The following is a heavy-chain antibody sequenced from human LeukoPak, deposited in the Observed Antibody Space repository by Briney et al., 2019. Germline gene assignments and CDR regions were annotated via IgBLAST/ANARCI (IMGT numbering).Heavy chain of an antibody. CDR1: GFTFSGHY. CDR3: TGYGDSANKVDF. Sequence: GGSLRLSCAASGFTFSGHYMSWIRQAPGKGLEWLSHIGISGETSYNADSVKGRFTISRDNGKSTLYLQMNSLRVEDTAVYYCTGYGDSANKVDFWGQGTLVTVSS. CDR2: IGISGETS. J-gene: IGHJ4*02. V-gene: IGHV3-11*01. D-gene: IGHD7-27*01.